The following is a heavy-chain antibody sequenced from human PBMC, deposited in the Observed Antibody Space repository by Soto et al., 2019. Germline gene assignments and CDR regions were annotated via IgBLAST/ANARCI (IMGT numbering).Heavy chain of an antibody. J-gene: IGHJ6*02. CDR3: TRDGDFYGFDV. CDR2: VRSKTYDGAA. Sequence: EVQLVASGGGFVQPGRSLRLSCTFSGFTSDDFALTWVRQAPGKGLEWLGLVRSKTYDGAAEYAASVKGRFTISRDESTSTAFLQMNRLKTEDTAVYYCTRDGDFYGFDVWGQGTTVTVSS. CDR1: GFTSDDFA. V-gene: IGHV3-49*04. D-gene: IGHD3-3*01.